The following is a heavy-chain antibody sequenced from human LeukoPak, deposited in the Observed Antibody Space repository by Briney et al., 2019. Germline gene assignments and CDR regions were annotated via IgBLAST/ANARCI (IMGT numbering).Heavy chain of an antibody. CDR2: IIPIFGTA. Sequence: SVKVSCKASGGTFSSYAISWVRQAPGQGLEWMGGIIPIFGTANYAQKFQGRVTITTDESTSTAYMELSSLRSEDTAVYYCASPQAYYYDSSGPPSPYYYTDVWGKGTTVTVSS. J-gene: IGHJ6*03. V-gene: IGHV1-69*05. D-gene: IGHD3-22*01. CDR1: GGTFSSYA. CDR3: ASPQAYYYDSSGPPSPYYYTDV.